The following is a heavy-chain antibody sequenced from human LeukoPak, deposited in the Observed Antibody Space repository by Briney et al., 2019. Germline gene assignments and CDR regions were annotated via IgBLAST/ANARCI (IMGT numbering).Heavy chain of an antibody. CDR1: GFTFSSYW. J-gene: IGHJ3*02. D-gene: IGHD6-13*01. V-gene: IGHV3-7*04. CDR3: ARGSSSWYVAPSPDAFDI. CDR2: IKQDGSEK. Sequence: PGGSLRLSCAASGFTFSSYWMSWVRQAPGKGLEWVANIKQDGSEKYYVDSVKGRFTISRDNAKNSLYVQMNSLRAEDTAVYYCARGSSSWYVAPSPDAFDIWGQGTMVTVSS.